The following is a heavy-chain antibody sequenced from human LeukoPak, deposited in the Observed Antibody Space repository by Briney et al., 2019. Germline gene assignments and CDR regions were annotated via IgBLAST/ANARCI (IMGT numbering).Heavy chain of an antibody. CDR3: AKEITYYYGSGSSTFDY. CDR2: ISWNSGSI. CDR1: GFTFDDYA. D-gene: IGHD3-10*01. Sequence: GRSLRLSCAASGFTFDDYAMRWVRQAPGKGLEWVSGISWNSGSIGYADSVKGRFTISRDNAKNSLYLQMNSLRAEDTALYYCAKEITYYYGSGSSTFDYWGQGTLVTVSS. J-gene: IGHJ4*02. V-gene: IGHV3-9*01.